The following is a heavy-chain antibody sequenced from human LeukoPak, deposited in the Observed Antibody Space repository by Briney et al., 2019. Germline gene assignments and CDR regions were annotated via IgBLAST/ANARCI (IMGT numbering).Heavy chain of an antibody. D-gene: IGHD5-24*01. CDR1: GGSISSSSYY. CDR2: IYYSGST. CDR3: ARVGRGDGYNFRYSDY. Sequence: SETLSLTCTVSGGSISSSSYYWGWIRQPPGKGLEWIGRIYYSGSTYYNPSLKRRVTITVDTSKNKFSLMLCPVTTAASALYYGARVGRGDGYNFRYSDYWGQGTLVTVSS. V-gene: IGHV4-39*07. J-gene: IGHJ4*02.